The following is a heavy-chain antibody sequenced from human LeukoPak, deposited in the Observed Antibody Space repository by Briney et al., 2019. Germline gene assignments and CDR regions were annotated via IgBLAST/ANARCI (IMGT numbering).Heavy chain of an antibody. V-gene: IGHV1-2*02. CDR3: AREVRRIMITFGARGGYDY. J-gene: IGHJ4*02. D-gene: IGHD3-16*01. CDR2: INPKSGGT. Sequence: ASVKVSCKASGYTFTDYYMHWVRQAPGQGLEWMGWINPKSGGTNYAQKFQGRVTMTRDTSISTAYMELSRLRSGDTAVYYCAREVRRIMITFGARGGYDYWGQGTLVTVSS. CDR1: GYTFTDYY.